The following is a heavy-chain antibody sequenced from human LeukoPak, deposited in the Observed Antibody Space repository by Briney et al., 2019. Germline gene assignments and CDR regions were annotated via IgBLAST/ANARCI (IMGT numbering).Heavy chain of an antibody. CDR2: IIPIFGTA. CDR1: GGTFSSYA. Sequence: ASVKVSCKASGGTFSSYAISWVRQAPGQGLEWMGGIIPIFGTANYAQKFQGRVTITTDESTSAAYMKLSSLRSEDTAVYYCAREAIAAAGTWFDPWGQGTLVTVSS. D-gene: IGHD6-13*01. CDR3: AREAIAAAGTWFDP. J-gene: IGHJ5*02. V-gene: IGHV1-69*05.